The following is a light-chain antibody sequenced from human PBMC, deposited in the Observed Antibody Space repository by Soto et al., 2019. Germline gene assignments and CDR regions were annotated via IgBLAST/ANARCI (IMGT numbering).Light chain of an antibody. CDR2: EVF. CDR3: SSYTASSARV. Sequence: QSALIQPASVSGSPGQSITISCTGTSRDVGGSNYVSWYQHHPHRAPKLLIYEVFNRPSGVSDRFSGSKSANTASLTISGLQADDEADYYCSSYTASSARVFGPGTKLTVL. J-gene: IGLJ1*01. CDR1: SRDVGGSNY. V-gene: IGLV2-14*01.